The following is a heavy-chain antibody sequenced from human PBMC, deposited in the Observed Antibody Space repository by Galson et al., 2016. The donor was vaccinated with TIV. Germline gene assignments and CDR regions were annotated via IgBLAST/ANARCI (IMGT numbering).Heavy chain of an antibody. CDR2: INPNSGDT. CDR1: GYMFTGYH. V-gene: IGHV1-2*06. Sequence: SVKVSCKASGYMFTGYHLHWVRQAPGQGPEWMGRINPNSGDTDFAQKFQGRVTITRDTSISTACIELRRLTFADTAVYFCARGVDGFRYWGQGTLVTVSS. CDR3: ARGVDGFRY. D-gene: IGHD5-24*01. J-gene: IGHJ4*02.